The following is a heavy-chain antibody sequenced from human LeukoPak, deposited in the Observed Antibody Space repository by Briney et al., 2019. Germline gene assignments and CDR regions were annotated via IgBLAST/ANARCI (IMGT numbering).Heavy chain of an antibody. J-gene: IGHJ4*02. CDR3: ARGGADILTGYPPGYFDY. Sequence: PGGSLRLSCAASGFTFSSYSMNWVRQAPEKGLEWVSSISSSSSYIYYADSVKGRFTICRDNAKNSLYLQMNSLRAEDTAVYYCARGGADILTGYPPGYFDYWGQGTLVTVSS. CDR2: ISSSSSYI. CDR1: GFTFSSYS. D-gene: IGHD3-9*01. V-gene: IGHV3-21*01.